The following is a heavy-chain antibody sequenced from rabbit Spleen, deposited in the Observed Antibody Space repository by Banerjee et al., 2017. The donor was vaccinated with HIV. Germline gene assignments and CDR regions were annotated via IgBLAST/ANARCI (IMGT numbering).Heavy chain of an antibody. V-gene: IGHV1S45*01. CDR3: ARDGAGGSYFAL. CDR2: IDTGFAGTT. Sequence: QEQLVESGGGLVQPEGSLTLTCTASGFSFSNKAVMCWVRQAPGKGLEWIACIDTGFAGTTYYASWAKGRFTISKTSSTTVTLQMTSLTAADTATYFCARDGAGGSYFALWGPGTLVTVS. CDR1: GFSFSNKAV. D-gene: IGHD8-1*01. J-gene: IGHJ6*01.